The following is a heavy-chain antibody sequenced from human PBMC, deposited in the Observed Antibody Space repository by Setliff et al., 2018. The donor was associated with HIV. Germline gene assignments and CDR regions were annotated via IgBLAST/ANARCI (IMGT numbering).Heavy chain of an antibody. Sequence: SETLSLTCTVSGGSISGGFWTWIRQPAGEGLEWIGRTHASGTTQCEPSLKNRCSMSIDTSKNQFSLKLSSVTAADTAVYYCARQTATGTSATFDSWGQGSLVTVS. V-gene: IGHV4-4*07. CDR2: THASGTT. CDR3: ARQTATGTSATFDS. D-gene: IGHD2-21*02. CDR1: GGSISGGF. J-gene: IGHJ4*02.